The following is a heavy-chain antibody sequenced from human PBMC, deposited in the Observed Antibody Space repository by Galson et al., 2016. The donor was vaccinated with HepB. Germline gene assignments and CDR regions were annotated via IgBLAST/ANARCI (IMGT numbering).Heavy chain of an antibody. J-gene: IGHJ3*02. CDR2: ISWNSGSI. CDR1: GFTFDDYA. D-gene: IGHD3-22*01. Sequence: LRLSCAASGFTFDDYAIHWVRQAPGKGLEWVSGISWNSGSIGSADSVKGRFTISRDNAKNSLYLQMDSLRAEDTALYYCAKSDLYYDSSGYYSPRFDIWGQGTMVTVSS. V-gene: IGHV3-9*01. CDR3: AKSDLYYDSSGYYSPRFDI.